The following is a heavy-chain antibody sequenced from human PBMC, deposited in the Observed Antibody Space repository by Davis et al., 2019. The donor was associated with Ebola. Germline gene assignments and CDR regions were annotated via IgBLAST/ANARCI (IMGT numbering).Heavy chain of an antibody. CDR2: IYYSGST. Sequence: GSLRLSCTVSGGSISSYYWSWIRQPPGKGLEWIGYIYYSGSTNYNPSLKSRVTISVDTSKNQFSLKLSSVTAADTAVYYCARVGYDFWSGYYYFDYWGQGTLVTVSS. CDR1: GGSISSYY. J-gene: IGHJ4*02. D-gene: IGHD3-3*01. V-gene: IGHV4-59*01. CDR3: ARVGYDFWSGYYYFDY.